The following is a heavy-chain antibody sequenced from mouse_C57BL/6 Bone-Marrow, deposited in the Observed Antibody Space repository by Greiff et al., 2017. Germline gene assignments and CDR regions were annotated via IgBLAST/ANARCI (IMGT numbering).Heavy chain of an antibody. D-gene: IGHD2-5*01. CDR1: GYTFTSYW. CDR2: IDPSDSYT. V-gene: IGHV1-69*01. J-gene: IGHJ1*03. CDR3: ARGESNYLYWYFDV. Sequence: QVQLQQPGAELVMPGASVKLSCKASGYTFTSYWMHWVKQRPGQGLEWIGEIDPSDSYTNYNQKFKGKSTLTVDKSSSTAYMQLSSLTSEDSAVYDCARGESNYLYWYFDVWGTGTTVTVSS.